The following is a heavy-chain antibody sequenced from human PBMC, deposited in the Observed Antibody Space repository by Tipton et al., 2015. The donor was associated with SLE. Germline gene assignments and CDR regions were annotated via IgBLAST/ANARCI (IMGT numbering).Heavy chain of an antibody. D-gene: IGHD6-6*01. Sequence: TLSLTCSVSGGSVTHHYWNWIRQAAGKGLEWIGRIYSSGKSDHNPSFGSRVTMSLDKAKNQFSLKLTSLTAAATANYYCARVKEYTSGTFRLTPLYYYYGLDVWGQGTTVTVSS. J-gene: IGHJ6*02. V-gene: IGHV4-4*07. CDR3: ARVKEYTSGTFRLTPLYYYYGLDV. CDR1: GGSVTHHY. CDR2: IYSSGKS.